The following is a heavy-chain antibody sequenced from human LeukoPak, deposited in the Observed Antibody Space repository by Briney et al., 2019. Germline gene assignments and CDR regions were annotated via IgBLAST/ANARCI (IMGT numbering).Heavy chain of an antibody. CDR1: GFTFSSYA. D-gene: IGHD6-19*01. CDR2: ISGSGGST. J-gene: IGHJ4*02. V-gene: IGHV3-23*01. CDR3: AKVRIAVAGTAFDFDY. Sequence: GGSLGLSCAASGFTFSSYAMSWVRQAPGKGLELVSAISGSGGSTYYADSVKGRFTISRDNSKNTLYLQMTSLRAEGTPVYYCAKVRIAVAGTAFDFDYWGQGTLVTVSS.